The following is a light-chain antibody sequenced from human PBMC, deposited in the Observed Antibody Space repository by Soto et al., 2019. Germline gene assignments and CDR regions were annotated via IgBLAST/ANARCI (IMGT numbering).Light chain of an antibody. V-gene: IGKV1-39*01. CDR1: QRITTY. J-gene: IGKJ1*01. CDR2: AAT. Sequence: DIQMTQSPSSLSASVGDRVTITCRASQRITTYLNWYQQRPGKAPSLLIYAATYLREGVPSRFSGSGSGTDFTLTTAGLQPDDFATYFCHQIHTTPWTFGQGTKVEI. CDR3: HQIHTTPWT.